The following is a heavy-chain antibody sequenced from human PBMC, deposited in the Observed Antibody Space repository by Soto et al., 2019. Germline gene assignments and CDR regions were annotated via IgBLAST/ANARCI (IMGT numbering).Heavy chain of an antibody. V-gene: IGHV3-23*01. CDR2: ISGSGGST. CDR1: GFTFSSYA. J-gene: IGHJ4*02. Sequence: GGSLRLSCAASGFTFSSYAMSWVRQAPGKGLEWVSAISGSGGSTYYADSVKGRFTISRDNSKNTLYLQMNSLRAEDTAVYYCAKGYGSGSYHATEYYFDYWGQGTLVTVSS. CDR3: AKGYGSGSYHATEYYFDY. D-gene: IGHD3-10*01.